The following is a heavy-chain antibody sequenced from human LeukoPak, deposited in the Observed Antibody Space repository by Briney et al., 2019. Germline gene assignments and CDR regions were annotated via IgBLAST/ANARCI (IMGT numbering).Heavy chain of an antibody. CDR2: INHSGST. CDR3: ARDKNYYLDY. CDR1: GGSISSSNYY. J-gene: IGHJ4*02. Sequence: SETLSLTCTVSGGSISSSNYYWGWLRQPPGKGLEWIGEINHSGSTNYNASLKSRVTISVDTSKNQFSLKMTSVTAADTAVYYCARDKNYYLDYWGQGTLVTVSS. D-gene: IGHD2/OR15-2a*01. V-gene: IGHV4-39*07.